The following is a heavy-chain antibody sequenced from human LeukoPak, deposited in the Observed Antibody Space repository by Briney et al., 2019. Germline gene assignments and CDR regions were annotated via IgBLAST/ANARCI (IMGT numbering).Heavy chain of an antibody. Sequence: TSETLSLTCTVSGGSISSGGYYWSWIRQPAGKGLEWIGRIYSSGSTNYNPSLKSRVTISVDTSKNQFSLKRSSVTAADTAVYYCARDTTIDGMDVWGQGTTVTVSS. V-gene: IGHV4-61*02. CDR2: IYSSGST. D-gene: IGHD1-1*01. CDR1: GGSISSGGYY. CDR3: ARDTTIDGMDV. J-gene: IGHJ6*02.